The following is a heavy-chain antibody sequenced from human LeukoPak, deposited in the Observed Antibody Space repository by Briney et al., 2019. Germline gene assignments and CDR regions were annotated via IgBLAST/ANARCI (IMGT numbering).Heavy chain of an antibody. CDR1: GFTFSDYY. Sequence: GGSLRLSCAASGFTFSDYYMSWIRQAPGKGLEWVPYISSSSSYTNYADSVKGRFTISRDNAKNSLYLQMNSLRAEDTAVYYCASNSGSHNEHFDYWGQGTLVTVSS. J-gene: IGHJ4*02. D-gene: IGHD1-26*01. V-gene: IGHV3-11*03. CDR3: ASNSGSHNEHFDY. CDR2: ISSSSSYT.